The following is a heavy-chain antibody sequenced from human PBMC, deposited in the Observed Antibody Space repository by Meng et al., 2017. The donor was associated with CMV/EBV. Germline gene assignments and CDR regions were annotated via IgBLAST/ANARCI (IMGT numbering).Heavy chain of an antibody. J-gene: IGHJ6*02. Sequence: GGSLRLSCAASGFTFSSYSMNWVRQAPGKGLEWVANIKQDGSEKYYVDSVKGRFTISRDNAKNSLYLQMNSLRAEDTAVYYCARDLLPGYYYGMDVWGQGTTVTVSS. CDR2: IKQDGSEK. D-gene: IGHD3-10*01. CDR3: ARDLLPGYYYGMDV. CDR1: GFTFSSYS. V-gene: IGHV3-7*01.